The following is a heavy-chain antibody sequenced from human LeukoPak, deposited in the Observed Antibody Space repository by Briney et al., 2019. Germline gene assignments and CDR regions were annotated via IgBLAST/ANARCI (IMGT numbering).Heavy chain of an antibody. D-gene: IGHD3-22*01. CDR2: INPNSGGT. CDR3: ARGGSGYYYDYFDY. V-gene: IGHV1-2*02. Sequence: GASVKVSCKASGYTFTGYYMHWVRQAPGQGLEWMGWINPNSGGTNYAQKFQGRVTMTRDTSISTAYMELSRPRSDDTAVYYCARGGSGYYYDYFDYWGQGTLVTVSS. J-gene: IGHJ4*02. CDR1: GYTFTGYY.